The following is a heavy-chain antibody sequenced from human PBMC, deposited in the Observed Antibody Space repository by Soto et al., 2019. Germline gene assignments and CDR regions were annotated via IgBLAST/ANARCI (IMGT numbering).Heavy chain of an antibody. CDR1: GGSISSGGYY. J-gene: IGHJ5*02. V-gene: IGHV4-61*08. CDR3: ARDLEYGDYVGVRVFDP. CDR2: IYYNGNT. D-gene: IGHD4-17*01. Sequence: SETLSLTCTVSGGSISSGGYYWSWIRQHPGKGLEWIGYIYYNGNTNYNPSLKSRVSISIDTSKNQFSLKLTSVTAADTAVYYCARDLEYGDYVGVRVFDPWGQGTLVTVSS.